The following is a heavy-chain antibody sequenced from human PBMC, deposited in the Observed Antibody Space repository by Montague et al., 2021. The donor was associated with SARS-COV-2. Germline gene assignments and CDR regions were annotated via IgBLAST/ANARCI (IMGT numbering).Heavy chain of an antibody. Sequence: SLRLSCAASGFTFDDYAMYWVRQAPGKGLEWVSGISWNSGSIGYADSVKGRFTIPRDNAKNSLYLQMNSLRAEDTALYYCAKDINSYGEYYFDYWGQGTLVTVSS. V-gene: IGHV3-9*01. CDR1: GFTFDDYA. D-gene: IGHD5-18*01. CDR3: AKDINSYGEYYFDY. CDR2: ISWNSGSI. J-gene: IGHJ4*02.